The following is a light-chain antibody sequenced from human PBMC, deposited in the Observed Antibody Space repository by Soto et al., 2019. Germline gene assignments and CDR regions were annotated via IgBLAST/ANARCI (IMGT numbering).Light chain of an antibody. Sequence: KVMTQSPVTMSVSPGERATLSCRASQSISTNLAWYQQKPGQAPRLLIYGASTRATGIPARFSGGGSGTEFTLTISSLQSEDFAVYYCQHYNNWPPWTFGQGTKVETK. CDR2: GAS. J-gene: IGKJ1*01. CDR1: QSISTN. CDR3: QHYNNWPPWT. V-gene: IGKV3-15*01.